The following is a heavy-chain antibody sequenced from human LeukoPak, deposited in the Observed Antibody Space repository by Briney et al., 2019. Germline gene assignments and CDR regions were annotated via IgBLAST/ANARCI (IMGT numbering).Heavy chain of an antibody. CDR2: IIPIFGTA. CDR3: ARVGGYCSSTSCHGKINFDY. CDR1: GGTFSSYA. D-gene: IGHD2-2*01. J-gene: IGHJ4*02. Sequence: SVKVSCKASGGTFSSYAISWVRQAPGQGLEWMGGIIPIFGTANYAQKFQGRVTITADESTSTAYMELSGLRSEDTAVYYCARVGGYCSSTSCHGKINFDYWGQGTLVTVSS. V-gene: IGHV1-69*13.